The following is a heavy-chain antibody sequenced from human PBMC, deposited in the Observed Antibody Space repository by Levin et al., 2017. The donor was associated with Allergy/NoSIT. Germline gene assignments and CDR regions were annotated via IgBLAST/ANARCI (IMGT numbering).Heavy chain of an antibody. Sequence: SQTLSLTCTVSGGSVSSGSYYWSWIRQPPGKGLEWIGYIYYSGSTNYNPSLKSRVTISVDTSKNQFSLKLSSVTAADTAVYYCARGDPLDYYYGMDVWGQGTTVTVSS. V-gene: IGHV4-61*01. CDR2: IYYSGST. CDR3: ARGDPLDYYYGMDV. D-gene: IGHD2-21*02. J-gene: IGHJ6*02. CDR1: GGSVSSGSYY.